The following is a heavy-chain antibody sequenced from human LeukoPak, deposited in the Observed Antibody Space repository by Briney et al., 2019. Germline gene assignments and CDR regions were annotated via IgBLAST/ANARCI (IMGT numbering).Heavy chain of an antibody. CDR1: GGSISSYY. V-gene: IGHV4-59*01. J-gene: IGHJ6*02. CDR3: ARDITSTGGDYYYYGTDV. CDR2: IYYSGST. Sequence: SETLSLTCTVSGGSISSYYWSWIRQPPGKGLEWIGYIYYSGSTNYNPSLKSRVTISVDTSKNQFSLKLCSVTAADTAVYYCARDITSTGGDYYYYGTDVWGQGTTVTVSS. D-gene: IGHD1-14*01.